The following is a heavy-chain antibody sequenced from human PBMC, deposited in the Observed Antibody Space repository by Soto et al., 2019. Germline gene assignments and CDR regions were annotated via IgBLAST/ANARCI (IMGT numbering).Heavy chain of an antibody. J-gene: IGHJ5*02. Sequence: QSGGSLRLSCAASGFTFSSYWMHWVRQAPGKGLVWVSRINSDGSSTSYADSVKGRFTISRDNAKNTLYLQMNSLRAEDTAVYYCARVESSGWSPGGPNWFDPWGQGTLVTVSS. CDR2: INSDGSST. CDR3: ARVESSGWSPGGPNWFDP. V-gene: IGHV3-74*01. D-gene: IGHD6-19*01. CDR1: GFTFSSYW.